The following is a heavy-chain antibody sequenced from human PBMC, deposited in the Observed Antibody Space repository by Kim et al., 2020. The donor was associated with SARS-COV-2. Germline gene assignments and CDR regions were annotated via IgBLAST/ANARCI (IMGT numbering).Heavy chain of an antibody. V-gene: IGHV3-30-3*01. CDR3: AGDVYGTIDY. CDR1: GFPFRSHA. Sequence: GGSLRLSCAASGFPFRSHAMHWVRQAPGKGLEAVALISHDEANIYYADFVKGRFTISRDNAKNTVYLQMNSLRVDDPAVYYCAGDVYGTIDYWGQGTLVTVSS. CDR2: ISHDEANI. J-gene: IGHJ4*02. D-gene: IGHD2-8*01.